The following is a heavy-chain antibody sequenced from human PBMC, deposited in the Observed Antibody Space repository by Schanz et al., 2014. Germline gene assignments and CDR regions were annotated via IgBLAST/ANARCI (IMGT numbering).Heavy chain of an antibody. D-gene: IGHD6-19*01. J-gene: IGHJ3*02. CDR3: ARGLGDERWLDLNEAFDI. Sequence: QVQLVQSAPEVKKPGASVKVSCKASGYSFTTYGLNWVRQAPGQGPEWMGKINPSSGTTRIAQNFQGRLTVTRDTSTSTAYMELSSLRSEDTAVYYCARGLGDERWLDLNEAFDIWGQGTIVTVSA. CDR2: INPSSGTT. V-gene: IGHV1-46*01. CDR1: GYSFTTYG.